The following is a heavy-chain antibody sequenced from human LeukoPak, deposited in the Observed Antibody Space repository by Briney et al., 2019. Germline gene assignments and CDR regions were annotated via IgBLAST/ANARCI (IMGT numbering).Heavy chain of an antibody. V-gene: IGHV3-21*01. CDR1: GFTFSSYS. CDR3: ARGFSSGYSFDY. D-gene: IGHD3-22*01. J-gene: IGHJ4*02. CDR2: ISSSSSYI. Sequence: PGESLRLSCAASGFTFSSYSMNWVRQAPGKGLEWVSSISSSSSYIYYADSVKGRFTISRDNAKNSLYLQMNSLRAEDTAVYYCARGFSSGYSFDYWGQGTLVTVSS.